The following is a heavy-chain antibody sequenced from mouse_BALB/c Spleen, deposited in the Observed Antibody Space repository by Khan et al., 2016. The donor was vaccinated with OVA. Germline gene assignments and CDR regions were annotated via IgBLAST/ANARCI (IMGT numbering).Heavy chain of an antibody. Sequence: EVQLVESGGGLVQPGGSMKLSCVASGFTFSNYWMNWVRQSPEQGLEWVAEIRLKSDDYVTNYAESVKGRFTISRDDSKSSVYLQMNNLRAEDTGIYYCWILLWGQGTTLTVSS. CDR3: WILL. CDR2: IRLKSDDYVT. CDR1: GFTFSNYW. V-gene: IGHV6-6*02. J-gene: IGHJ2*01.